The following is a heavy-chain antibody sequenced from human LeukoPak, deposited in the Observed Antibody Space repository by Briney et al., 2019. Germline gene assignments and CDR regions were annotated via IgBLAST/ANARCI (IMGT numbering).Heavy chain of an antibody. CDR1: GYTFSSYD. J-gene: IGHJ4*02. CDR2: MNPKSGNT. D-gene: IGHD3-22*01. Sequence: ASVKVSCKASGYTFSSYDINWVRQATGQGLEWMGWMNPKSGNTGFAQRFQGRVTITRSTSISTAYMELSSLRSEDTAVYFCARAPQVVVIPPIFDYWGQGTLVTVSS. CDR3: ARAPQVVVIPPIFDY. V-gene: IGHV1-8*03.